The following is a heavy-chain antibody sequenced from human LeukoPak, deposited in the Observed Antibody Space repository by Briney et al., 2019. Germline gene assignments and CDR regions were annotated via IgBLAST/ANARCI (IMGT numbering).Heavy chain of an antibody. Sequence: PGGSLRPSCAASGFTFSSYSMNWVRQAPGKGLEWVSSISSSSSYIYYADSVKGRFTISRDNAKNSLYLQMNSLRAEDTAVYYCARGDYDYFWFDPWGQGTLVTVSS. J-gene: IGHJ5*02. CDR3: ARGDYDYFWFDP. V-gene: IGHV3-21*01. D-gene: IGHD5-12*01. CDR2: ISSSSSYI. CDR1: GFTFSSYS.